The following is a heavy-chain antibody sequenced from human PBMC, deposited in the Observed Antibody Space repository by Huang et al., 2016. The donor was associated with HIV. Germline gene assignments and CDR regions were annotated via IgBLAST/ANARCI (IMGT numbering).Heavy chain of an antibody. CDR2: IYPGDSDT. J-gene: IGHJ3*02. CDR1: GYSFGSYW. Sequence: EVQLVQSGAEVKKPGESLKISCQGSGYSFGSYWIDWVRQMPGKGLEWMGIIYPGDSDTRDSPSFQGQVTISADKSISTAYLQWSSLKASDTAMYYCARSMNSGRGAFDIWGQGTMVTVSS. CDR3: ARSMNSGRGAFDI. V-gene: IGHV5-51*03. D-gene: IGHD6-13*01.